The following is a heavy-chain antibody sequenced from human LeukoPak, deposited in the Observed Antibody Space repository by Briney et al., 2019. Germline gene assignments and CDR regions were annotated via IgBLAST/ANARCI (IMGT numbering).Heavy chain of an antibody. V-gene: IGHV3-23*01. J-gene: IGHJ5*02. Sequence: PGGSLRLSCAASGFTFSSYGMSWVCQAPGKGLEWVSAISGSGGSTYYADSVKGRFTISRDNSKNTLYLQMNSLRAEDTAVYYCAKPGIAAAGTWFDPWGQGTLVTVSS. CDR2: ISGSGGST. CDR3: AKPGIAAAGTWFDP. CDR1: GFTFSSYG. D-gene: IGHD6-13*01.